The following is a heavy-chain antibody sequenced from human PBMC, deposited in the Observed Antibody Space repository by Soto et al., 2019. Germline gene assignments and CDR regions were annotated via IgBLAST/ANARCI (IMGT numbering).Heavy chain of an antibody. CDR2: IIPILGIA. V-gene: IGHV1-69*04. CDR3: ARDPSDYYDSSGYYDY. Sequence: GASVKVSCKASGGTFSSYTISWVRQAPGQGLEWMGRIIPILGIANYAQKFQGRVTITADKSTSTAYMELSSLRSEDTAVYYCARDPSDYYDSSGYYDYWGQGTLVTVSS. CDR1: GGTFSSYT. J-gene: IGHJ4*02. D-gene: IGHD3-22*01.